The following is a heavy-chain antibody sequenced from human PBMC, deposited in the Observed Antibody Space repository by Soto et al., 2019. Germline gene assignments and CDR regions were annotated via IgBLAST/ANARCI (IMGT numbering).Heavy chain of an antibody. D-gene: IGHD3-22*01. CDR2: IYYSGST. V-gene: IGHV4-39*01. CDR3: VQWLLLGGFVP. Sequence: QLQLQESGPGLVKPSETLSLTCTVSGGSISSSSYYWGWIRQPPGKGLEWIGSIYYSGSTYYNPSLKSRVTISVDTSKNQFSLKLSSVTAADTAVYYCVQWLLLGGFVPWGQGTLVTVSS. J-gene: IGHJ5*02. CDR1: GGSISSSSYY.